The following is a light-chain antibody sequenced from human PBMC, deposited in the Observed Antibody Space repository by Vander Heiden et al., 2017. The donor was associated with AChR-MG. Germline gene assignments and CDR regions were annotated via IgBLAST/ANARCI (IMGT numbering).Light chain of an antibody. Sequence: DLQFTQSPSSLSASVGDRVTLTRRPTQGTRNYVVWYQQKPGKAPKLLIYAASTLQSGVPSRFSGSGSGTDFTLTISSLQPEDVATYYCQKYNSSPRTFGQGTKVEIK. V-gene: IGKV1-27*01. CDR2: AAS. CDR3: QKYNSSPRT. CDR1: QGTRNY. J-gene: IGKJ1*01.